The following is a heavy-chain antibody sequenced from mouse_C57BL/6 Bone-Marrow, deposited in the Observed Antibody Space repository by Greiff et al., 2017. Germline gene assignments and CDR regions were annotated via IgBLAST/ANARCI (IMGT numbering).Heavy chain of an antibody. D-gene: IGHD1-1*01. CDR1: GYAFTNYL. CDR3: ARLNYGSSYASFAY. Sequence: VQLQQSGAELVRPGTSVKVSCKASGYAFTNYLIEWVKQRPGQGLEWIGVINPGGGGTNYNEKFKGKATLTADKSSSTAYMQLSDLTSEDSAVYFCARLNYGSSYASFAYWGQGTLVTVSA. J-gene: IGHJ3*01. V-gene: IGHV1-54*01. CDR2: INPGGGGT.